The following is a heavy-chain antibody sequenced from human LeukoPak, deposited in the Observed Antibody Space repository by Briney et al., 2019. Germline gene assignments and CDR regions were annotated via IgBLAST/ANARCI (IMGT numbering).Heavy chain of an antibody. CDR3: ARDWDTTGRTGWMFDY. J-gene: IGHJ4*02. CDR2: IWYDGTNK. Sequence: PGGSLRLSCAASGFTFSSNGMHWVRQAPGKGLEWGALIWYDGTNKYYADSVKGRFTISRDNSKNTLYLQMNSLRDEDTAVYYCARDWDTTGRTGWMFDYWGQGTLVTVSS. CDR1: GFTFSSNG. V-gene: IGHV3-33*01. D-gene: IGHD1-1*01.